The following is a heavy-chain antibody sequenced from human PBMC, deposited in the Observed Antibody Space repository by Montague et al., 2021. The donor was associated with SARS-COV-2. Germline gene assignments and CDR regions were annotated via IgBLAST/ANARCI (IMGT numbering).Heavy chain of an antibody. D-gene: IGHD4-11*01. CDR2: AYHTGRT. CDR3: ARDGHSNYNYIDP. J-gene: IGHJ5*02. Sequence: TLSLTCTVSVRSVNGGVYYWTWIRQPPVKCLEWIGYAYHTGRTYYNPSLKSRVTMSIDMSKNQFSLNLTSVTAADTALYYCARDGHSNYNYIDPWGPGILVTVSS. CDR1: VRSVNGGVYY. V-gene: IGHV4-31*03.